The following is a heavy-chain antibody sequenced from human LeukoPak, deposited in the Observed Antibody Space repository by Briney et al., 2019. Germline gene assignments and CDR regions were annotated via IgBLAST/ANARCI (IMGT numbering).Heavy chain of an antibody. D-gene: IGHD3-16*01. CDR1: GFTFDDYA. J-gene: IGHJ3*02. V-gene: IGHV3-9*01. Sequence: GGSLRLSCAASGFTFDDYAMHWVRQAPGKGLEWVSGISWNSGSIGYADSVKGRFTISRDNAKNSLYLQMNSLRAEDTALYYCAKTGAGYDYVDAFDIWGQGTMVTVSS. CDR3: AKTGAGYDYVDAFDI. CDR2: ISWNSGSI.